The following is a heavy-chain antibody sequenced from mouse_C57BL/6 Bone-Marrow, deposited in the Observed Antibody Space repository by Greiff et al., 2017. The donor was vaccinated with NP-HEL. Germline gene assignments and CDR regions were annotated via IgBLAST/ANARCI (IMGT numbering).Heavy chain of an antibody. CDR2: IDPSDSYP. CDR3: ARGITTVVSYWYFDV. V-gene: IGHV1-69*01. CDR1: GYTFTSYW. Sequence: QVQLQQPGAELVMPGASVKLSCKASGYTFTSYWMHWVKQRPGQGLEWIGEIDPSDSYPNYNQKFTGKSTLTVDKSSSTAYMQLSSLTSEDSAVYYCARGITTVVSYWYFDVWGTGTTVTVSS. J-gene: IGHJ1*03. D-gene: IGHD1-1*01.